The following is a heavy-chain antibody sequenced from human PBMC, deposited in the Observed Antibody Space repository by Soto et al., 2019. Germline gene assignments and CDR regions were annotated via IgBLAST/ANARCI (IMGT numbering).Heavy chain of an antibody. CDR1: GGSVSSGSYY. CDR2: IYYSGST. V-gene: IGHV4-61*01. D-gene: IGHD6-19*01. Sequence: QVQLQESGPGLVKPSETLSLTCTVSGGSVSSGSYYWSWIRQPPGKGLEWIGYIYYSGSTNYNPSLKGRVTISVDTSKSQFSLKLSAVTAADTAVYYCARDSSGWYGFDYWGQGTLVTVSS. CDR3: ARDSSGWYGFDY. J-gene: IGHJ4*02.